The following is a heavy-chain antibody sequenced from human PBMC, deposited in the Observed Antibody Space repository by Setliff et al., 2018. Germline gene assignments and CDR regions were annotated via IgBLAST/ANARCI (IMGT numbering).Heavy chain of an antibody. J-gene: IGHJ5*02. CDR1: GGTFSSYA. Sequence: SVKVSCKASGGTFSSYAISWVRQAPGQGLEWMGGIIPILGIANYAQKFQGRVTITADKSTSTAYMELSSLRSEDTAVYYCASNYDIHLYNWFDPWGQGTLVTVSS. CDR3: ASNYDIHLYNWFDP. CDR2: IIPILGIA. V-gene: IGHV1-69*10. D-gene: IGHD3-9*01.